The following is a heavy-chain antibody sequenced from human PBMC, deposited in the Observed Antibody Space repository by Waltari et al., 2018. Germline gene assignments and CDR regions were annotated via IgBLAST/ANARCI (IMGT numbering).Heavy chain of an antibody. D-gene: IGHD3-3*01. V-gene: IGHV4-4*07. CDR2: IYTRGST. CDR1: GGSISSYY. Sequence: QVQLQESGPGLVKPSETLSLTCTVSGGSISSYYWSWIRQPAGKGLEWIGRIYTRGSTNYNPSLKSRVTMSVDTSKNQFSLKLSSVTAADTAVYYCASTITYYDFWSGYYTPAYFDYWGQGTLVTVSS. J-gene: IGHJ4*02. CDR3: ASTITYYDFWSGYYTPAYFDY.